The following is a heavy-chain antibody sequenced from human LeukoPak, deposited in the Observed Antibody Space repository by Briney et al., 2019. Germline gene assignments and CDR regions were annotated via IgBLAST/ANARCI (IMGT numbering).Heavy chain of an antibody. J-gene: IGHJ3*02. D-gene: IGHD3-3*01. CDR1: GFTFSSYS. V-gene: IGHV3-48*01. CDR2: ISSSSSTI. CDR3: ARDGDPTIFGVVIPLFDI. Sequence: GGSLRLSCAASGFTFSSYSMNWVRQAPGKGLEWVSYISSSSSTIYYADSVKGRFTISRDNAKNSLYLQMNSLRAEDTAVYYCARDGDPTIFGVVIPLFDIWGQGTMVTVSS.